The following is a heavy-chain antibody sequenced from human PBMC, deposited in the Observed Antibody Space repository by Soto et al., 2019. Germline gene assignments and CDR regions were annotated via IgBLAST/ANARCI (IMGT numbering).Heavy chain of an antibody. J-gene: IGHJ4*02. V-gene: IGHV3-7*04. D-gene: IGHD3-10*01. Sequence: EVQLVESGGGLVQPGGSLRLSCAASGFTFSSYWMSWVRQAPGRGLEWVGNIKEDGSDKYYVDSVNGRFTVSRDNAKNSLYLQMNSLRAEDTAVYYCARATGADKEDYWGQGTLVTVSS. CDR2: IKEDGSDK. CDR1: GFTFSSYW. CDR3: ARATGADKEDY.